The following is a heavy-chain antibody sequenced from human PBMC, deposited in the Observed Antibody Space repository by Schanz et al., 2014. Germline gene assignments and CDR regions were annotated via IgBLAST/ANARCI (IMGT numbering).Heavy chain of an antibody. D-gene: IGHD4-17*01. CDR3: AIHYGDRPL. CDR2: MNPTTGNR. CDR1: GYSFTTYD. V-gene: IGHV1-8*01. J-gene: IGHJ4*02. Sequence: QVQLVQSGAEVKKPGASVRVSCKASGYSFTTYDVNWVRQATGQGLEWMGWMNPTTGNRGYAQNFQGGVTMTRDTSLKTAYMEMTDLKFEDAGLDYCAIHYGDRPLWGQGTLIAVSS.